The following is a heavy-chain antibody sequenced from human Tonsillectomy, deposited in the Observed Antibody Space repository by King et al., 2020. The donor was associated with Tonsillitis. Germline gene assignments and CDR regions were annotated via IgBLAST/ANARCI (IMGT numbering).Heavy chain of an antibody. V-gene: IGHV1-2*02. CDR3: AAEFTV. CDR2: INPNTGGT. J-gene: IGHJ4*02. CDR1: RYNFTGYY. Sequence: VQLVESGAEVKKPGASMKVSCKASRYNFTGYYMHWVRQAPGQGLEWMVWINPNTGGTNYAEKFQGRVTLTRDTSIKTAYMELTRLRSDDTAVYFCAAEFTVWGQGTPVTVSS. D-gene: IGHD4-11*01.